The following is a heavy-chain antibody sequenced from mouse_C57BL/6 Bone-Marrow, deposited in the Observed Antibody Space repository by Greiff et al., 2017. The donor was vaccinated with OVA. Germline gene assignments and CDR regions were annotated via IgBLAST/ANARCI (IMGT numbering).Heavy chain of an antibody. CDR2: ISTYYGDA. D-gene: IGHD2-1*01. V-gene: IGHV1-67*01. Sequence: QVQLKESGPELVRPGVSVKISCKGSGYTFTDYAMHWVKQSHAKSLEWIGVISTYYGDASYNQTFTDKATVTVDTSSSTAYMELARLTAEDSAVYYCSYLLWDYWGQGTTLTVSS. CDR3: SYLLWDY. CDR1: GYTFTDYA. J-gene: IGHJ2*01.